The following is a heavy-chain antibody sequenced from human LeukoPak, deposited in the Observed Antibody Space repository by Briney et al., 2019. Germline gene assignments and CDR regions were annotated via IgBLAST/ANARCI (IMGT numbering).Heavy chain of an antibody. V-gene: IGHV5-51*01. CDR2: IYPGDSDT. Sequence: PGESLKISCKGSGYSFSTYWIGWVRQMPGKGPEWMGIIYPGDSDTKYSPSFQGQVTISVDKSTSTVHLQWSSLKASDTAMYYCARHLGYNYGNFDYWGQGTLVTVSS. CDR1: GYSFSTYW. D-gene: IGHD5-18*01. J-gene: IGHJ4*02. CDR3: ARHLGYNYGNFDY.